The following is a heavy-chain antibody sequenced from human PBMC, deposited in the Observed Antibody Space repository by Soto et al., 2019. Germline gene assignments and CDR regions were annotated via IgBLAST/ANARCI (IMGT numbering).Heavy chain of an antibody. CDR2: IYYSGTT. Sequence: TLSLTCTVSGDSISSGDYYWSWIRQHPGKGLEWIGYIYYSGTTYYNPTLKSRISISVDTSKNHFSLKLSSVTAADTAVYYCARRDRSLIDLFSGDQGALVTVSS. J-gene: IGHJ4*02. CDR1: GDSISSGDYY. D-gene: IGHD3-22*01. V-gene: IGHV4-31*03. CDR3: ARRDRSLIDLFS.